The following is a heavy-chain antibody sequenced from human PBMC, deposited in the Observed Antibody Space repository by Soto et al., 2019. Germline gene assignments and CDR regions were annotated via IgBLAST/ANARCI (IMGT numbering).Heavy chain of an antibody. V-gene: IGHV1-8*01. CDR3: ARADVLRFLEWLSHYYGMDV. D-gene: IGHD3-3*01. CDR2: MNLDSGNT. J-gene: IGHJ6*02. CDR1: GYTFTSYD. Sequence: QVQLVQSGAEVKKPGASVKVSCKASGYTFTSYDINWVRQATGQGLEWMGWMNLDSGNTGYAQKFQGRVNMTRKTSISIAYMERSSLRSEDMAVYYCARADVLRFLEWLSHYYGMDVWGQGTTVTVSS.